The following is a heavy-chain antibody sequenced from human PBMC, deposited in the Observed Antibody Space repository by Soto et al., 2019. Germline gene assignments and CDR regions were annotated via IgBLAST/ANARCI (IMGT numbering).Heavy chain of an antibody. V-gene: IGHV4-59*01. CDR3: ARVSRGSSPRKYYFDY. CDR2: IYYSGST. J-gene: IGHJ4*02. D-gene: IGHD6-6*01. CDR1: GGSISSYY. Sequence: ETLSLTCTVSGGSISSYYWSWIRQPPGKGLEWIGYIYYSGSTNYNPSLKSRVTISVDTSKNQFSLKLSSVTAADTAVYYCARVSRGSSPRKYYFDYWGQGTLVTVSS.